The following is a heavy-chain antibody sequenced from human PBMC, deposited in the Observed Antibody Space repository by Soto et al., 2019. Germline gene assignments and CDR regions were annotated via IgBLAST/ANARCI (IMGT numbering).Heavy chain of an antibody. CDR3: AASLNGDYDPSYWDFDL. CDR2: IVVGSGNI. J-gene: IGHJ2*01. V-gene: IGHV1-58*01. Sequence: QMQLVQSGPEVKKPGTSVKVSCKASGFTSTSSAVQWVRQARGQRLEWIGWIVVGSGNINYAQKFQERVTITRHMSTSTAYMELSSLRSEDTAVYYCAASLNGDYDPSYWDFDLWGRGTLVTVSS. CDR1: GFTSTSSA. D-gene: IGHD4-17*01.